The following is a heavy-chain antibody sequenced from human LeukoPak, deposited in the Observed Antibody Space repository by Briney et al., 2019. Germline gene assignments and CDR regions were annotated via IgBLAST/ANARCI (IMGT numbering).Heavy chain of an antibody. Sequence: ASVKVSCKASGYTFTSYGISWVRQAPGQGPEWMGWISAYNGNTNYAQKLQGRVTMTTDTSTSTAYMELRSLRSDDTAVYYCARDPVHDSPHYYYYGMDVWGQGTTVTVSS. CDR3: ARDPVHDSPHYYYYGMDV. J-gene: IGHJ6*02. D-gene: IGHD3-3*01. CDR1: GYTFTSYG. V-gene: IGHV1-18*01. CDR2: ISAYNGNT.